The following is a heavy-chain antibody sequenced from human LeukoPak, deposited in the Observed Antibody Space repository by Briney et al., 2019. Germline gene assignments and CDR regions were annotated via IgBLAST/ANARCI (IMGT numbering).Heavy chain of an antibody. D-gene: IGHD3-3*01. J-gene: IGHJ4*02. CDR3: AREGGFYRPLDY. V-gene: IGHV4-4*02. CDR2: FHLDGRT. Sequence: SETLSLTCDVSGGSVTSTNWWTWVRQPPGKGLEWIGEFHLDGRTNYKPSLKRRLIMSVDLPENHISLKLTSVTAADTAVYYCAREGGFYRPLDYSGQGTLVTVSS. CDR1: GGSVTSTNW.